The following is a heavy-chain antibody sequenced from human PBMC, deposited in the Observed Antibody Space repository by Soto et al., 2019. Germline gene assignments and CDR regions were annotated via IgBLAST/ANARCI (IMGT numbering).Heavy chain of an antibody. CDR1: GGTFSSYA. V-gene: IGHV1-69*06. D-gene: IGHD3-3*01. CDR2: IIPIFGTA. Sequence: ASVKVSCKASGGTFSSYAISWVRQAPGQGLEWMGGIIPIFGTANYAQKFQGRVTITADKSTSTAYMELSSLRSEDTAVYYCARERDDFWSGYSSDYRGKGTLVTVSS. J-gene: IGHJ4*02. CDR3: ARERDDFWSGYSSDY.